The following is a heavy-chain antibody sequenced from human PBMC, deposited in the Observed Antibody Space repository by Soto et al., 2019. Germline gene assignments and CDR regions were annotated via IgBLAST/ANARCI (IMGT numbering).Heavy chain of an antibody. D-gene: IGHD2-15*01. CDR1: VFTFSDHY. J-gene: IGHJ4*02. CDR2: ARNRANGYTT. V-gene: IGHV3-72*01. Sequence: VGSLRLSCASSVFTFSDHYMDCVRHSPGKGLEWVGRARNRANGYTTEYAASVKGRFTISRDDSKNSLYLQMNSLKTEDTAVYYCARRAYCRTADCPFDYWGQGPLVTV. CDR3: ARRAYCRTADCPFDY.